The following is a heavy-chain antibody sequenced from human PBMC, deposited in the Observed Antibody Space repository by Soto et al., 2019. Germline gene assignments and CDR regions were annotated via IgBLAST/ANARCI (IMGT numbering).Heavy chain of an antibody. Sequence: QVQLVQSGAEVKKPGASVKVSCKASGYTFTTYGVSWVRQAPGQGLDWLGWISTYNGNTRYAERLQGRVTMTTDTTTNTAYMELRNLRSDDTAVYYCARGPTDYYDNSANYFLDYWGQGTLVTVSS. CDR2: ISTYNGNT. J-gene: IGHJ4*02. CDR1: GYTFTTYG. V-gene: IGHV1-18*01. CDR3: ARGPTDYYDNSANYFLDY. D-gene: IGHD3-22*01.